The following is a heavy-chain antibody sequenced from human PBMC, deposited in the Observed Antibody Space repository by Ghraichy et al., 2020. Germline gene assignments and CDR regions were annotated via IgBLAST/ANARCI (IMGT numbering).Heavy chain of an antibody. V-gene: IGHV3-30*18. D-gene: IGHD6-13*01. J-gene: IGHJ4*02. CDR1: GFTFSSYG. Sequence: GGSLRLSCAASGFTFSSYGMHWVRQAPGKGLEWVAVISYDGSNKYYADSVKGRFTISRDNSKNTLYLQMNSLRAEDTAVYYCAKDLDSSSWYYFDYWCQGTLVTVS. CDR3: AKDLDSSSWYYFDY. CDR2: ISYDGSNK.